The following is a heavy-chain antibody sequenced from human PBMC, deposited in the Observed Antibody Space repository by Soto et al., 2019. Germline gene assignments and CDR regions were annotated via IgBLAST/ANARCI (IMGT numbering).Heavy chain of an antibody. CDR2: IVVGSGNT. CDR1: GFTFTSSA. V-gene: IGHV1-58*01. D-gene: IGHD2-15*01. Sequence: GASVKVSCKASGFTFTSSAVQWVRQARGQRLEWIGWIVVGSGNTNYAQKFQERVTITRDMSTSTAYMELSSLRSEDTAVYYCAAGYCSGGSCYDDRFGYYYYGMDVWGQGTTVTVSS. J-gene: IGHJ6*02. CDR3: AAGYCSGGSCYDDRFGYYYYGMDV.